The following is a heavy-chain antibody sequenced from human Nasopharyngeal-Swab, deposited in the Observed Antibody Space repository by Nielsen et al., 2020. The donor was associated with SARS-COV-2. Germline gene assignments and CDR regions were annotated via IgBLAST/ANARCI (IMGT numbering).Heavy chain of an antibody. Sequence: GEFLKISCAASGFTFSSYAMSWVRQAPGKGLEWVSAISGSGGSTYYADSVKGRFTISRDNSKNTLYLQMNSLRAEDTAVYYCAKDSVPGGAFDIWGQGTMVTVSS. CDR3: AKDSVPGGAFDI. CDR1: GFTFSSYA. V-gene: IGHV3-23*01. D-gene: IGHD3-10*01. CDR2: ISGSGGST. J-gene: IGHJ3*02.